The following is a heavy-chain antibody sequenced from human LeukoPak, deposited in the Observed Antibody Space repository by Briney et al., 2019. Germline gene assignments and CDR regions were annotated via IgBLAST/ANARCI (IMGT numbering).Heavy chain of an antibody. V-gene: IGHV3-53*01. Sequence: GGSLRLSCAASGFSVGTNYLTWVRQAPGKGLEWVSITYNDGNTYYADSVKGRFTISRDSSKNTLYLQMNSLRAEDTAVYYCARDDDWNDGRGLDCWGQGTLVTVSS. CDR3: ARDDDWNDGRGLDC. D-gene: IGHD1-1*01. CDR1: GFSVGTNY. CDR2: TYNDGNT. J-gene: IGHJ4*02.